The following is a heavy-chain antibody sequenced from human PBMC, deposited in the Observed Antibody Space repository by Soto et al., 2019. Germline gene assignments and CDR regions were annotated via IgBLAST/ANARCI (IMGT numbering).Heavy chain of an antibody. CDR2: MFYFGST. D-gene: IGHD2-15*01. CDR3: ARHHFYCTGGSCYLQAYHYYGLDV. Sequence: SETLPLTCTVFGGSFSSSSHYWGWIRTPPGKGLEWLGTMFYFGSTYYNTSLESRVTISVDPSKNQFSLKLSSVTAADTAVYYCARHHFYCTGGSCYLQAYHYYGLDVWGQGTTVTVSS. J-gene: IGHJ6*02. CDR1: GGSFSSSSHY. V-gene: IGHV4-39*01.